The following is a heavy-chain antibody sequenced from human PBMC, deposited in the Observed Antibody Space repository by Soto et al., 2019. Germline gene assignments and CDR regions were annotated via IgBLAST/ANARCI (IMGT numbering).Heavy chain of an antibody. J-gene: IGHJ4*02. CDR3: ARASSGWNYFDY. D-gene: IGHD6-19*01. CDR2: ISGSGTTA. CDR1: GFVFSSYA. Sequence: GGSLRLSCAASGFVFSSYAMSWVRQAPGKGLEWVSAISGSGTTAYYADSVKGRFTISRDNAKNTLYLQMNSLRAEDTAVYYCARASSGWNYFDYWGQGTPVTVSS. V-gene: IGHV3-23*01.